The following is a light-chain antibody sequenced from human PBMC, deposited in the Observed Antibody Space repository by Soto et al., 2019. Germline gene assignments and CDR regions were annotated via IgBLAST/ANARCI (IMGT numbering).Light chain of an antibody. CDR2: DVS. CDR3: CSYAGSYTHYV. V-gene: IGLV2-11*01. CDR1: SGDVGGYNY. Sequence: QSALTQPRSVSGSPGQSVTISCTGTSGDVGGYNYVSWYQEHPGKAPKLMIYDVSKRPSGVPDRFFGSKSGNTASLTISGLQAEDEADYYCCSYAGSYTHYVFGTGTKVTVL. J-gene: IGLJ1*01.